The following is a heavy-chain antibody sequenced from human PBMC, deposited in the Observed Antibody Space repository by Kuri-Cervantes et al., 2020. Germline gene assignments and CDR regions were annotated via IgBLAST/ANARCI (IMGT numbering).Heavy chain of an antibody. CDR3: AREMATTVYYYYYGMDV. Sequence: GGSLRLSCAASGFTFSAYAMHWVRQAPGKGLEWVAVISYDGYNKYYADSVKGRFTISRDNSKNTLYLQMNSLRAEDTAVYYCAREMATTVYYYYYGMDVWGQGTTVTGSS. V-gene: IGHV3-30-3*01. CDR2: ISYDGYNK. D-gene: IGHD5-24*01. J-gene: IGHJ6*02. CDR1: GFTFSAYA.